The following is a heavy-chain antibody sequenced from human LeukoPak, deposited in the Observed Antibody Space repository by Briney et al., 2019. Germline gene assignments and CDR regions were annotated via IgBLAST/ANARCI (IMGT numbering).Heavy chain of an antibody. CDR2: IIPILGIA. Sequence: SVKVSCKPSGGTFSSYAISCVRQASGQRLEWMGRIIPILGIANYAQKFQGRVTITADKSTSTAYMELSSLRSEDTAVYYCARDSPDCSGGSCQDDAFDIWGQGTMVTVSS. CDR3: ARDSPDCSGGSCQDDAFDI. CDR1: GGTFSSYA. J-gene: IGHJ3*02. V-gene: IGHV1-69*04. D-gene: IGHD2-15*01.